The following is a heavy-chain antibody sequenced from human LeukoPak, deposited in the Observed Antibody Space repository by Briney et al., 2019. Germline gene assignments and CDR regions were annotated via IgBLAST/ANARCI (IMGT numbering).Heavy chain of an antibody. CDR1: GFTFSSYA. Sequence: GGSLRLSCAASGFTFSSYAMNWVRQAPGKGLEWVSISGRGGDTYYADSVKGRFTISRDNSKNTLYLQMNSLRAEDTAVYYCAKARGATYGTYYFDYWGQGTLVTVSS. CDR2: ISGRGGDT. V-gene: IGHV3-23*01. J-gene: IGHJ4*02. D-gene: IGHD4/OR15-4a*01. CDR3: AKARGATYGTYYFDY.